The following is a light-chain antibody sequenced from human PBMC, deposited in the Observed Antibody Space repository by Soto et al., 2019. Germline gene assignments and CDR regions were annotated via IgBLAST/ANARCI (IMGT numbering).Light chain of an antibody. CDR3: QQCGSSPWT. CDR2: TVS. V-gene: IGKV3-20*01. CDR1: QTISSNF. J-gene: IGKJ1*01. Sequence: EIVLTQSPGTLSLSPGATATLSCRASQTISSNFLAWYQQKPGLPPRLLIYTVSTRVTGIPDRFSGSGSGTDFSLTISRLEPDDFAVYYCQQCGSSPWTFGQGTKVEI.